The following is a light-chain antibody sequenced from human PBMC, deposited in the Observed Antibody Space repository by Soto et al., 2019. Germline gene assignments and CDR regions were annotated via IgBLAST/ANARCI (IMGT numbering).Light chain of an antibody. CDR3: QQSNNWPPLT. CDR1: QSVAGN. CDR2: GVS. V-gene: IGKV3-15*01. Sequence: EIVMTQSPATLSVSPGETATLSYSASQSVAGNLAWYQQKPGQPPRLLIYGVSTRATGVPARFSGSGSETDFSLTISSLQIEDFALYYCQQSNNWPPLTFGGGTKVVMK. J-gene: IGKJ4*01.